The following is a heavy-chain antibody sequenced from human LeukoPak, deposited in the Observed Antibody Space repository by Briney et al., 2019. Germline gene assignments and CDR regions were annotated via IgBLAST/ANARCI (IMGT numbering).Heavy chain of an antibody. V-gene: IGHV3-66*01. D-gene: IGHD6-13*01. Sequence: GGSLRLSCAASGFTVSSNYMSWVRQAPGKGLEWVSVIYSGGSTYYADSVKGRFTISRDNAKNTLYLQMNSLRAEDTAVYYCARVSGYSSSWSLGYYGMDVWGQGTTVTVSS. CDR2: IYSGGST. CDR1: GFTVSSNY. CDR3: ARVSGYSSSWSLGYYGMDV. J-gene: IGHJ6*02.